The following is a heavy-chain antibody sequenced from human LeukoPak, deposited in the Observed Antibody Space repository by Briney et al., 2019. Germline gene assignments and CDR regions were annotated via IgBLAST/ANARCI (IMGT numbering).Heavy chain of an antibody. V-gene: IGHV4-39*02. CDR2: IYYSGST. Sequence: SETLSLTCTVSGGSIRSSSYYWGWIRQPPGKGLEWIGSIYYSGSTYYNPSLKSRVTISVDTSKNQFSLKLSSVTAADTAVYYCARDYDILTGYYGSPGRGTWFDPWGQGTLVTVSS. CDR3: ARDYDILTGYYGSPGRGTWFDP. J-gene: IGHJ5*02. CDR1: GGSIRSSSYY. D-gene: IGHD3-9*01.